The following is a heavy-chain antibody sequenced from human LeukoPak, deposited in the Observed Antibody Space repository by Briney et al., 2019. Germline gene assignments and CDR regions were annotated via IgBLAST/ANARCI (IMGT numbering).Heavy chain of an antibody. Sequence: SETLSLTCTVSGASVSSGTFYWGWIRQPPGKGLEWIGYIYYSGSTNYNPSLKSRVTISVDTSKNQFSLKLSSVTAADTAVYYCARRDILTGSEYWGQGTLVTVSS. CDR3: ARRDILTGSEY. V-gene: IGHV4-61*01. CDR2: IYYSGST. D-gene: IGHD3-9*01. J-gene: IGHJ4*02. CDR1: GASVSSGTFY.